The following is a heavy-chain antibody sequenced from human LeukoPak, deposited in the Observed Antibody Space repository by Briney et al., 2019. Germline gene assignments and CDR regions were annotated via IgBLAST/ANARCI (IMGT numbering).Heavy chain of an antibody. J-gene: IGHJ4*02. CDR3: ARVPRSIAAVTP. Sequence: SQTLSLTCTVSGGSISTYYWSWIRQPAGKGLEWIGRIYTSGSTNYNPSLKSRVTMSVDTSKNQFSLKLSSVTAADTAVYYCARVPRSIAAVTPWGQGTLVTVSS. CDR2: IYTSGST. CDR1: GGSISTYY. D-gene: IGHD6-13*01. V-gene: IGHV4-4*07.